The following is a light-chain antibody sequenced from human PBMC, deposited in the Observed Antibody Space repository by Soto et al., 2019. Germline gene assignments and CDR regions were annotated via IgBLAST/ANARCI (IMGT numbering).Light chain of an antibody. J-gene: IGKJ4*01. CDR3: QQLRMYPST. Sequence: IQLTQSPSSLSASVGDRVTITCRASQDIAIYLAWYQQKPGEAPKLLIYAASTLYGGVPSRFSGSGSGTDFAITITSLQAEDFAIYYCQQLRMYPSTFGGGTKVEIK. CDR2: AAS. V-gene: IGKV1-9*01. CDR1: QDIAIY.